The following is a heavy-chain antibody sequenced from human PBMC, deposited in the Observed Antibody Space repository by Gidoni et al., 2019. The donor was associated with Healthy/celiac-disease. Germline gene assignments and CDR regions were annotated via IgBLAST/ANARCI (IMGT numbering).Heavy chain of an antibody. V-gene: IGHV1-69*09. CDR2: IIPILGIA. J-gene: IGHJ4*02. CDR1: GGTFSSYA. CDR3: ARDGNYDILTGYSSPYY. Sequence: QVQLVQSGAEVKKPGSSVKVSCKASGGTFSSYAISWVRQAPGQGLEWMGRIIPILGIANYAQKFQGRVTITADKSTSTAYMELSSLRSEDTAVYYCARDGNYDILTGYSSPYYWGQGTLVTVSS. D-gene: IGHD3-9*01.